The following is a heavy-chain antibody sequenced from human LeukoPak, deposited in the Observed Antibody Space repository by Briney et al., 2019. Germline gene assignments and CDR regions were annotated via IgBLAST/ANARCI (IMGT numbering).Heavy chain of an antibody. Sequence: QSGGSLRLSCAASGFTLSSYWMSWVRQAPGKGLEGVANIKQDGSEKYYVDSVKGRFTISRDNATNSLYLQMNSLRAEDTAVYYCARDCRERGEGGYWGQGTLVTVS. CDR1: GFTLSSYW. CDR2: IKQDGSEK. D-gene: IGHD1-26*01. CDR3: ARDCRERGEGGY. V-gene: IGHV3-7*01. J-gene: IGHJ4*02.